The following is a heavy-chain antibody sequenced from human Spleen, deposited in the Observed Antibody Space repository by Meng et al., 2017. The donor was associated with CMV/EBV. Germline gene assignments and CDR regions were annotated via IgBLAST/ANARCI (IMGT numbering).Heavy chain of an antibody. CDR1: GFTFSSYE. CDR2: ISSSGSTM. D-gene: IGHD3-22*01. J-gene: IGHJ6*02. Sequence: GGSLRLSCAASGFTFSSYEMNWVRQAPGKGLEWVSYISSSGSTMYYADSVKGRFTISRDNDKKSLYLQMNSLRVEDTALYYCARAQGYYESGYYNSHYQHGMDVWGQGTTVTVSS. CDR3: ARAQGYYESGYYNSHYQHGMDV. V-gene: IGHV3-48*03.